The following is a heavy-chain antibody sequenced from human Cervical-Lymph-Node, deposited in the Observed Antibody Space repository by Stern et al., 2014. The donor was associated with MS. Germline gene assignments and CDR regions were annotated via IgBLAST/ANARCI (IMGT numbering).Heavy chain of an antibody. J-gene: IGHJ4*02. D-gene: IGHD1-1*01. CDR1: GFTVSRDY. CDR2: ITNVGST. Sequence: VQLVQSGGGVIQPGGSLRLSCTASGFTVSRDYMTWVRQAPGKGLEWVSLITNVGSTFYTDSVKGRFTISRDDSKNTVYLHMTSLRAEDTAMYYCARDTCSPERSDRWGQGTLVTVSS. V-gene: IGHV3-53*01. CDR3: ARDTCSPERSDR.